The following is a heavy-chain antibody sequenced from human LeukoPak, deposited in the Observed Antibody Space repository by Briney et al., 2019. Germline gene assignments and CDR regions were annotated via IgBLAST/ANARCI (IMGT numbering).Heavy chain of an antibody. CDR3: ARDYYDFWSGYAFDI. CDR1: GGSISSGSYY. CDR2: IYTSGST. J-gene: IGHJ3*02. Sequence: SQALSLTCTVSGGSISSGSYYWSWIRQPAGKGLEWIGRIYTSGSTNYNPSLKSRVTISVDTSKNQFSLKLSSVTAADTAVYYCARDYYDFWSGYAFDIWGQGTMVTVSS. V-gene: IGHV4-61*02. D-gene: IGHD3-3*01.